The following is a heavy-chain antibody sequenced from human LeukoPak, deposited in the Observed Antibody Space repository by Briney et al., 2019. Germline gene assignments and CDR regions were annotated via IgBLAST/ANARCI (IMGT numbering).Heavy chain of an antibody. Sequence: ASVKVSCKASGYTFTSYDFNWVRQATGQRPEWMGCISPNSGDTGYAQKFQDRFTMTRNTSINTAYMELSSMRSDDTAVYYCARRPPIRGYANWGPRTLVTAS. V-gene: IGHV1-8*01. CDR1: GYTFTSYD. D-gene: IGHD2-15*01. CDR3: ARRPPIRGYAN. CDR2: ISPNSGDT. J-gene: IGHJ4*02.